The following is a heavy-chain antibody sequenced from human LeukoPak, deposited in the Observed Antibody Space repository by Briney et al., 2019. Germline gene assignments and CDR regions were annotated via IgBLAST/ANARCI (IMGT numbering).Heavy chain of an antibody. J-gene: IGHJ4*02. D-gene: IGHD5-24*01. CDR2: IRSDGSST. Sequence: PGGSLRLSCAAPGFTFSSYWMHWVRQVPGKGLVWVSRIRSDGSSTSYADSVKGRFTISRDNAKNTLYLQMSSLRVDDTAVYYCAKDDYNRHWGQGTLVTVSS. CDR1: GFTFSSYW. V-gene: IGHV3-74*01. CDR3: AKDDYNRH.